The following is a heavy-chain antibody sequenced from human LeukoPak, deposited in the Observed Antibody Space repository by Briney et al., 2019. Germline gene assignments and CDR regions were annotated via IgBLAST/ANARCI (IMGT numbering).Heavy chain of an antibody. CDR2: INPNSGGT. CDR3: ARSTGSGSMGKDYYYYGMDV. CDR1: GYTFTGYY. V-gene: IGHV1-2*04. Sequence: ASAKVSCKASGYTFTGYYMHWVRQAPGQGLEWMGWINPNSGGTNYAQKFQGWVTMTRDTSISTAYMELSRLRSDDTAVYYCARSTGSGSMGKDYYYYGMDVWGKGTTVTVSS. J-gene: IGHJ6*04. D-gene: IGHD3-10*01.